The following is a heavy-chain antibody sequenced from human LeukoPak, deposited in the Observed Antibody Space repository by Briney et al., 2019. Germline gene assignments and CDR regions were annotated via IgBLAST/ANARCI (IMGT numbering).Heavy chain of an antibody. CDR3: ARDYSGFDS. CDR2: ISPDSDVT. Sequence: GASVKVSCKASGNIFTDYYMHWVRQAPGQGLEWMGWISPDSDVTKYARKFQGRVTMTRDASIITAYMELSSLRSDDTAVYYCARDYSGFDSWGQGTLVTVSS. J-gene: IGHJ4*02. D-gene: IGHD6-13*01. CDR1: GNIFTDYY. V-gene: IGHV1-2*02.